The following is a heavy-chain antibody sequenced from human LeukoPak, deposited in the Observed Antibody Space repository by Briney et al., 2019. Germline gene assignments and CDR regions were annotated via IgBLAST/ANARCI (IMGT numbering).Heavy chain of an antibody. CDR1: GFTFSSYS. Sequence: GGSLRLSCAASGFTFSSYSMNWVRQAPGKGREWVSAISGSGGSTYYADSVKGRFTISRDNSKNTLYLQMNSLRAEDTAVYYCAKDTNYYDSSGYPFYFDYWGQGTLVTVSS. CDR2: ISGSGGST. D-gene: IGHD3-22*01. J-gene: IGHJ4*02. V-gene: IGHV3-23*01. CDR3: AKDTNYYDSSGYPFYFDY.